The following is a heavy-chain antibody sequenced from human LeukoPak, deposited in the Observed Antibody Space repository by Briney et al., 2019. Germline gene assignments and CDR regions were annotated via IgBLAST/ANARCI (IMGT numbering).Heavy chain of an antibody. D-gene: IGHD3-22*01. J-gene: IGHJ4*02. CDR2: IYHSGTT. CDR1: GASISSADSY. V-gene: IGHV4-30-4*01. Sequence: PSETLSLTCSVSGASISSADSYWTWIRQAPAKALECIGNIYHSGTTSYNPSLKSRVTISLDKSKNQFSLRLDSVTAADAAVYYCAREVRSYSSGYYYFDHWGQGALVTVSS. CDR3: AREVRSYSSGYYYFDH.